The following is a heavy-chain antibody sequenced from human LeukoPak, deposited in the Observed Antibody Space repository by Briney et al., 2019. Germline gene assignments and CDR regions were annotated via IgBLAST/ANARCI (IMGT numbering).Heavy chain of an antibody. V-gene: IGHV4-31*03. Sequence: SETLSLTCTVSGGSISSGGYYWSWIRQHPGKGLEWIGYIYYSGSTYYNPSLKSRVTISVDTSKNQFSLKLSSVTAADTAVYYCARATGDYDSSGPFFDYWGQGTLVTVSS. CDR1: GGSISSGGYY. J-gene: IGHJ4*02. CDR3: ARATGDYDSSGPFFDY. D-gene: IGHD3-22*01. CDR2: IYYSGST.